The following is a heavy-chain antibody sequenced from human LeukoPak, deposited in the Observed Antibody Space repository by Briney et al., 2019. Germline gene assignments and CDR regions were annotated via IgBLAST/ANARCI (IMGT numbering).Heavy chain of an antibody. CDR1: GGTFSSYA. CDR2: IIPILGIA. CDR3: ARDLGDTYGSVGDFDY. V-gene: IGHV1-69*04. Sequence: SVKVSCKASGGTFSSYAISWVRQAPGQGLEWMGRIIPILGIANYAQKFQGRVTITADKSTSTAYMELSSLRSDDTAVYYCARDLGDTYGSVGDFDYWGQGTLVTVSS. J-gene: IGHJ4*02. D-gene: IGHD3-10*01.